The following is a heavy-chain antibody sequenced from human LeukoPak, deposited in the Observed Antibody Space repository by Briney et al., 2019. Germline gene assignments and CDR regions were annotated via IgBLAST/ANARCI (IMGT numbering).Heavy chain of an antibody. J-gene: IGHJ5*02. CDR3: ASPSFGDQLLHTDNWFDP. V-gene: IGHV1-69*04. CDR2: IIPILGIA. Sequence: ASVKVSCKASGGTFSSYAISWVRQAPGQGLEWMGRIIPILGIANYAQKFQGRVTITADKSTSTAYMELSSLRSEDTAVYYCASPSFGDQLLHTDNWFDPWGQGTLVTVSS. D-gene: IGHD2-2*01. CDR1: GGTFSSYA.